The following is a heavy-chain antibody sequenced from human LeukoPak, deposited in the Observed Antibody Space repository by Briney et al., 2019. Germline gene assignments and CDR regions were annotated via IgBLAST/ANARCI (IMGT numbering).Heavy chain of an antibody. CDR2: IYSGGST. J-gene: IGHJ1*01. CDR3: ARGRLSGTGYFQH. CDR1: GFTVSSNY. D-gene: IGHD2-8*02. V-gene: IGHV3-53*01. Sequence: PGGSLRLSCAASGFTVSSNYMSWVRQAPGKGLEWVSVIYSGGSTYYADSVKGRFTISRDNSKNTLYLQMNSLRAEDTAVYYCARGRLSGTGYFQHWGQGTLVTVSS.